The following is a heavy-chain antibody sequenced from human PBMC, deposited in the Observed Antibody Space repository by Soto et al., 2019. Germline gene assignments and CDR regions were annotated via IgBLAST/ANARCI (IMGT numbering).Heavy chain of an antibody. Sequence: ASVKVSCKASGYTFSGYYMHWVRQAPGQGLEWMGWIRPKSGGTKYAQKFQGRVTMTRDTSINTVYMDLSRLTSDDTAVYYCAREGTGDSALEIWGQGTMVTVSS. D-gene: IGHD2-15*01. CDR1: GYTFSGYY. CDR2: IRPKSGGT. V-gene: IGHV1-2*02. CDR3: AREGTGDSALEI. J-gene: IGHJ3*02.